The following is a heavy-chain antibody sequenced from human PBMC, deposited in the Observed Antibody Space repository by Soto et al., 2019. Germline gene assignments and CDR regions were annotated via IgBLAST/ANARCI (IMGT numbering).Heavy chain of an antibody. CDR2: FDPEDGET. V-gene: IGHV1-24*01. J-gene: IGHJ4*02. CDR3: ATSGYSGCDPVGHFDY. CDR1: GYTLTEFS. Sequence: ASVKVSCKVSGYTLTEFSMHWVRQAPGKGHEWMGGFDPEDGETIYAQKFQGRVTMTEDTSTDTAYMELSSLRSEDTSVYYCATSGYSGCDPVGHFDYWGQGTLVTVSS. D-gene: IGHD5-12*01.